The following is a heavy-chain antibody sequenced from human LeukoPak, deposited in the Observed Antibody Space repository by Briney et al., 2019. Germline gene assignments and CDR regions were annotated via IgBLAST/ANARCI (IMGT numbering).Heavy chain of an antibody. D-gene: IGHD5-18*01. V-gene: IGHV3-23*01. J-gene: IGHJ4*02. CDR2: ISGSAGKI. Sequence: PGGSLRLSCAASGFLVNTNYMSWVRQAPGKGLDWVSVISGSAGKIRYAGSVKGRFTISRDNSENTVYLQMNNLRAEDTAVYYCAGRVTGYSSGYVYWGQGTLVTVSS. CDR3: AGRVTGYSSGYVY. CDR1: GFLVNTNY.